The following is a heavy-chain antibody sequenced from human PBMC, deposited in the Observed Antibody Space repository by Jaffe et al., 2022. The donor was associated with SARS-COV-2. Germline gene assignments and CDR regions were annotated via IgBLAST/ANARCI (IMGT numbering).Heavy chain of an antibody. Sequence: EVQLVESGGGLVQPGRSLRLSCTASGFTFGDYAMSWVRQAPGKGLEWVGFIRSKAYGGTTEYAASVKGRFTISRDDSKSIAYLQMNSLKTEDTAVYYCTRDRSDSSGYFVGGYFDYWGQGTLVTVSS. V-gene: IGHV3-49*04. CDR1: GFTFGDYA. D-gene: IGHD3-22*01. J-gene: IGHJ4*02. CDR3: TRDRSDSSGYFVGGYFDY. CDR2: IRSKAYGGTT.